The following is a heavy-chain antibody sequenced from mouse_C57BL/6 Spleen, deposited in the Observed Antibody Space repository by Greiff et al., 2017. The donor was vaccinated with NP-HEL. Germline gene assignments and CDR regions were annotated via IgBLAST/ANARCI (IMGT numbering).Heavy chain of an antibody. D-gene: IGHD2-4*01. V-gene: IGHV2-2*01. CDR2: IWSGGST. CDR3: ARFDYQYWYFDV. CDR1: GFSLTSYG. J-gene: IGHJ1*03. Sequence: QVQLQQSGPGLVQPSQSLSITCTVSGFSLTSYGVHWVRQSPGKGLEWLGVIWSGGSTDYNAAFISRLSISKDNSKSQVFFKMNSLQADDTAIYYCARFDYQYWYFDVWGTGTTVTVSS.